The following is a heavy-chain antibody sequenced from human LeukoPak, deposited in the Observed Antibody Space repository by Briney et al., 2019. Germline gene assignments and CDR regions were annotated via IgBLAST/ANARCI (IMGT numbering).Heavy chain of an antibody. CDR1: GGSISSSNW. V-gene: IGHV4-4*02. J-gene: IGHJ3*02. D-gene: IGHD5-12*01. Sequence: PSGTLSLTCAVSGGSISSSNWWSWVRQPPGKGLEWIGEIYHSGSTNYNPSLKSRVTISVDKSKNQFSLKLSSVTAADTAVYYCARDLQGMGGWLRFRVGGDAFDIWGQGTMVTVSS. CDR3: ARDLQGMGGWLRFRVGGDAFDI. CDR2: IYHSGST.